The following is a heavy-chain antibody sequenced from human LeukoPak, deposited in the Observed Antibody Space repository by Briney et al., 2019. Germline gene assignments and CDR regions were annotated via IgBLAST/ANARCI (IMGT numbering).Heavy chain of an antibody. Sequence: GGSLRLSCAASGFTFSSYSMNWVRQAPGKGLEWVSYISSSSTIYYADSVKGRFTISRDNAKNSLYLQMNSLRDEDTAVYYCARVRNYYYGMDVWGQGTTVTVSS. V-gene: IGHV3-48*02. J-gene: IGHJ6*02. CDR2: ISSSSTI. CDR1: GFTFSSYS. CDR3: ARVRNYYYGMDV.